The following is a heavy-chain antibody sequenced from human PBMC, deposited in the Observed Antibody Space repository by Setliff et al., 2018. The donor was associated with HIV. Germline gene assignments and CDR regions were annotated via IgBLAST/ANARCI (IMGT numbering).Heavy chain of an antibody. Sequence: SETLSLTCPVPGGSISSGYYYWSWLRHPAGKGLEWIGHLYTSGSTSGRANYNPSLKNRVTISVDMSKNQFSMKLNTATAADTAVYHCARDDTYYHDSSGYVKLALDCFDIWGQGTMVTVSS. J-gene: IGHJ3*02. CDR2: LYTSGSTSGRA. CDR3: ARDDTYYHDSSGYVKLALDCFDI. V-gene: IGHV4-61*09. D-gene: IGHD3-22*01. CDR1: GGSISSGYYY.